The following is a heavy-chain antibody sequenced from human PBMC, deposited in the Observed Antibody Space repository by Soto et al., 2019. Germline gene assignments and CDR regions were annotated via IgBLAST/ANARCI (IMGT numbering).Heavy chain of an antibody. V-gene: IGHV1-46*01. CDR1: GYTFTSYY. CDR2: INPSGGST. D-gene: IGHD3-22*01. Sequence: GASVKVSCKASGYTFTSYYMHWVRQAPGQGLEWMGIINPSGGSTSYAQKFQGRVTMTRDTSTSTVYMELSSLRSEDTAVYYCARDCYDSSGYSSRYYGMDVWGQGTTVTVSS. CDR3: ARDCYDSSGYSSRYYGMDV. J-gene: IGHJ6*02.